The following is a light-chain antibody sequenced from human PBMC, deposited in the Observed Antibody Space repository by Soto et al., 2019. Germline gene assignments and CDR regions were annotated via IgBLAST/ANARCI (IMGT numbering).Light chain of an antibody. CDR2: AAS. CDR3: QQSYSTPPT. Sequence: DIQMTQSPSSLSASVGDRVTITCRASQSISSYLNWYQQKPGKAPKLLIYAASSLQSGVQSRFSGRGSGTDFTLTISSLQPEDFATYYCQQSYSTPPTCGQGTKVEIK. J-gene: IGKJ1*01. CDR1: QSISSY. V-gene: IGKV1-39*01.